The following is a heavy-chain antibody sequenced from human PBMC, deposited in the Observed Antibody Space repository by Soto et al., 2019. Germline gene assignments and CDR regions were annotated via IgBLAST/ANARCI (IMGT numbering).Heavy chain of an antibody. CDR1: GFTFSSYS. D-gene: IGHD2-15*01. V-gene: IGHV3-21*01. J-gene: IGHJ4*02. CDR2: ISSSSSYI. Sequence: GGSLRLSCAASGFTFSSYSMNWVRQAPGKGLEWVSSISSSSSYIYYADSVKGRFTISRDNAKNSLYLQMNSLRAEDTVVYYFARVSLSHTPGCSGGSCYSDYWGQGTLVTVSS. CDR3: ARVSLSHTPGCSGGSCYSDY.